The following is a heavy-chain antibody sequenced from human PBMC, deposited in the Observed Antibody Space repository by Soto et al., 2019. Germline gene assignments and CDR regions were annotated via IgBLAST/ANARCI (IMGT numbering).Heavy chain of an antibody. CDR2: ISGSGGST. D-gene: IGHD2-15*01. Sequence: EVQLLESGGGLVQPGGSLRLSCAASGFTFSSYAMNWVRQAPGKGLEWVSAISGSGGSTYYADSVKGRFTISRDNSKNTLYLQMNSLRAEDTAVYYCAKDHCSGGSCYSFAAFDIWGQGTMVTVSS. J-gene: IGHJ3*02. V-gene: IGHV3-23*01. CDR3: AKDHCSGGSCYSFAAFDI. CDR1: GFTFSSYA.